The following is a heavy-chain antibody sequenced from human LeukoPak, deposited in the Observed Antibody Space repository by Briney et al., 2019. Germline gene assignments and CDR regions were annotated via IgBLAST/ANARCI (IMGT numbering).Heavy chain of an antibody. CDR1: GGSISSYY. J-gene: IGHJ5*02. D-gene: IGHD6-19*01. V-gene: IGHV4-59*01. CDR2: IYYSGST. CDR3: ARGTTISVAGSQFDP. Sequence: PSETLSLTCTVSGGSISSYYWGWIRQPPGKGLEWIGYIYYSGSTNYNPSLKSRVTISVDTSKNQFSLKLSSVTAADTAVYYCARGTTISVAGSQFDPWGQGTLVTVSS.